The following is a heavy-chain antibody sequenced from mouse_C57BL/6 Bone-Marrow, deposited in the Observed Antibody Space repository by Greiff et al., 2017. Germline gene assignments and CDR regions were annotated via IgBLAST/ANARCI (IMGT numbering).Heavy chain of an antibody. J-gene: IGHJ4*01. D-gene: IGHD1-1*01. V-gene: IGHV1-59*01. CDR2: IDPSDSYT. CDR1: GYTFTSSW. Sequence: QVQLQQPGAELVRPGTSVKLSCKASGYTFTSSWMHWVKQRPGQGLEWIGVIDPSDSYTNYNQKFKGKATLTVDTSSSTAYMQLSSLTSVDSAVYNCAREDFTTVVVPCDAMDYWGQGTSVTVSS. CDR3: AREDFTTVVVPCDAMDY.